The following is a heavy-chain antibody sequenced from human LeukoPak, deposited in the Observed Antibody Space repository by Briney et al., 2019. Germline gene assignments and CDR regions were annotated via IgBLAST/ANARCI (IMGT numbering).Heavy chain of an antibody. D-gene: IGHD3-22*01. J-gene: IGHJ4*02. Sequence: SETLSLTCTVSGGSIRSSSYYWGWIRQPPGNGLEWIGSIYYTGSTYYNPSLKSRVTISVDTSKNQFSLKLSSVTAADTAVYYCARTPIYYFDNSGYYNWGQGTLVTVSS. CDR3: ARTPIYYFDNSGYYN. CDR1: GGSIRSSSYY. V-gene: IGHV4-39*07. CDR2: IYYTGST.